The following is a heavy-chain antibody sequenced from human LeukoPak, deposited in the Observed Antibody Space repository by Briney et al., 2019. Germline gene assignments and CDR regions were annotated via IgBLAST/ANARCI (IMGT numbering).Heavy chain of an antibody. Sequence: SQTLSLTCTVSGGSISSGDYYWSWIRQPPGKGLEWIAYMYYSGSTYYNPSLKSRVTMSADTSKNQLSLKLSSVTAADSAVYYCARPYYYDSRIDPWGQGILVTVSS. V-gene: IGHV4-30-4*01. CDR3: ARPYYYDSRIDP. D-gene: IGHD3-22*01. CDR2: MYYSGST. CDR1: GGSISSGDYY. J-gene: IGHJ5*02.